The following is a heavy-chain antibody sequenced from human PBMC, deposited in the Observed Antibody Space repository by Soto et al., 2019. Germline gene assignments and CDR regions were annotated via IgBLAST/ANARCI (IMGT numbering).Heavy chain of an antibody. CDR2: ISGSGGST. D-gene: IGHD2-2*01. Sequence: GGSLRLSCAASGFTFNSYAMSCVRQAPGKGLEWVSAISGSGGSTYYADSVKGRFTISRDNSKNTLYLQMNSLRAEDTAVYYCAPRGPAAAVIHWGQGTLVTVSS. CDR3: APRGPAAAVIH. CDR1: GFTFNSYA. J-gene: IGHJ4*02. V-gene: IGHV3-23*01.